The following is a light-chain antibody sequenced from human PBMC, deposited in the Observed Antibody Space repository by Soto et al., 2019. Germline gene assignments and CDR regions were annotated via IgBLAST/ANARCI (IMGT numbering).Light chain of an antibody. V-gene: IGKV4-1*01. CDR3: QQYYSTQLT. Sequence: DIVMTQSPDSLAVSLGERDTLNCKYSQSVLYSSNNKNYLAWYQQKPGQPPKLLIYWASTRESGVPDRFSGSGSVTDFTLTISSLQAEDVAVYYFQQYYSTQLTFGGGTKVEIK. CDR1: QSVLYSSNNKNY. J-gene: IGKJ4*01. CDR2: WAS.